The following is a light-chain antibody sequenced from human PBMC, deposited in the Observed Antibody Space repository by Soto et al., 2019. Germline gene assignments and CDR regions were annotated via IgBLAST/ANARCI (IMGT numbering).Light chain of an antibody. CDR3: QQSFIAPWT. CDR2: AAS. Sequence: DIQMTQSPSSLSASVGDRVTITCRASQSISTYLNWYQQKPGKVPNRLIFAASSLLSGVPARFSGSGSGTDFTLTITSLQAEDSATYHCQQSFIAPWTFGQGTKVEIK. J-gene: IGKJ1*01. CDR1: QSISTY. V-gene: IGKV1-39*01.